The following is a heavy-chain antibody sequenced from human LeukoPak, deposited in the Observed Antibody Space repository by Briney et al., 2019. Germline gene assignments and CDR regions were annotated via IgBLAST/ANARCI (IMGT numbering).Heavy chain of an antibody. V-gene: IGHV3-9*01. Sequence: GGSLRLSCAVSGFTFDDYAMHWVRQAPGKGLEWVSGISWNSGSIGYADSVKGRFTISRDNAKNSLYLQMNSLRAEDTALYYCVYGMDVWGQGTTVTVSS. CDR2: ISWNSGSI. CDR1: GFTFDDYA. J-gene: IGHJ6*02. CDR3: VYGMDV.